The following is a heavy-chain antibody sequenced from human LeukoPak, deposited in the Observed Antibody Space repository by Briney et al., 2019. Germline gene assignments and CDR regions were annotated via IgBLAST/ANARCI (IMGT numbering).Heavy chain of an antibody. CDR3: ARGGYDFWSGYKVDY. D-gene: IGHD3-3*01. Sequence: GGSLRLSCAASGFTFSSYSMNWVRQAPGKGLEWVSSISTSSSYIYYADSVKGRFTISRDNAKNSLYLQMNSLRAEDTAVYYCARGGYDFWSGYKVDYWGQGTLVTVSS. CDR1: GFTFSSYS. V-gene: IGHV3-21*01. CDR2: ISTSSSYI. J-gene: IGHJ4*02.